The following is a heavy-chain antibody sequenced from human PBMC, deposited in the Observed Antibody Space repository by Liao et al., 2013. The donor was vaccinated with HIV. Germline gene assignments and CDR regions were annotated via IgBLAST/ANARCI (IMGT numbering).Heavy chain of an antibody. V-gene: IGHV4-34*02. CDR3: ARGVVGATGAFDT. D-gene: IGHD2-15*01. CDR1: GGSFRGYY. J-gene: IGHJ3*02. CDR2: INHSGTI. Sequence: QVQLQQWGAGLLKPSETLSLSCAVYGGSFRGYYWSWIRQPPGKGLEWIGEINHSGTINDNPSLKSRVTISVDTSKNQVSLNLTSVTAADSAMYYCARGVVGATGAFDTWGHGSMVSVSS.